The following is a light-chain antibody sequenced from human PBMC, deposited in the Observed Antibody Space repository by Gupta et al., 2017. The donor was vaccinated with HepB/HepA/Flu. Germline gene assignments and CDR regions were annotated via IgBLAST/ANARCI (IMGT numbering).Light chain of an antibody. V-gene: IGKV4-1*01. CDR1: QSVLYSSSNKNY. J-gene: IGKJ2*01. Sequence: DIVMTQSPDSLAVSLGERATINCKSSQSVLYSSSNKNYLAWYQQKPGQPPKLLIYWASTRESGVPDRFSGGGSGTDFTLTISSLQAEDVAVYYCQQYYTKYTFGQGTKLEIK. CDR3: QQYYTKYT. CDR2: WAS.